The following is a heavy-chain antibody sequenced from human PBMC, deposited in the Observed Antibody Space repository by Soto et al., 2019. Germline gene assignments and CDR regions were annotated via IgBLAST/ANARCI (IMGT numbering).Heavy chain of an antibody. V-gene: IGHV1-18*01. CDR3: ASTPYYDSSGYYHVRRPTEFDP. D-gene: IGHD3-22*01. CDR1: GYTFTSYG. J-gene: IGHJ5*02. Sequence: QVQLVQSGAEVKKPGASVKVSCKASGYTFTSYGISWVRQAPGQGLEWMGWISAYNGNTNYAQKLQGRVTMTTDTSTSTAYMELRSLKTDDKAVYYCASTPYYDSSGYYHVRRPTEFDPWGQGTLVTVSS. CDR2: ISAYNGNT.